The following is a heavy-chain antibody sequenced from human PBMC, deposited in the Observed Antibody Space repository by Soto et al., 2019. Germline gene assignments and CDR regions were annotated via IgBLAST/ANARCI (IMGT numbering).Heavy chain of an antibody. CDR3: ARDLKLERVY. CDR1: VFSFSSYS. D-gene: IGHD1-1*01. Sequence: GGSLRLSCAASVFSFSSYSMNWVRQAPGKGLEWVSSISSSSSYIYYADSVKGRFTISRDNAKNSLYLQMNSLRAEDTAVYYCARDLKLERVYWGQGTLVTVSS. CDR2: ISSSSSYI. V-gene: IGHV3-21*01. J-gene: IGHJ4*02.